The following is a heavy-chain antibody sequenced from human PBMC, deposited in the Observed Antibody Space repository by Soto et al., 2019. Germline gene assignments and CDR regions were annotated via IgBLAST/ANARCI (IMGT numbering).Heavy chain of an antibody. CDR2: LYYGRSA. CDR3: ALRSMAVVLEY. CDR1: GDSISSYY. D-gene: IGHD2-15*01. Sequence: QVQLQESGPGLVKPSETLSLTCAVSGDSISSYYCMWIRQPPGKGLESIGYLYYGRSANYNPSLKSRVTLSVDSSTNQCSLTLSSMTSADAVVYYGALRSMAVVLEYWGQGTLVTVSS. V-gene: IGHV4-59*01. J-gene: IGHJ4*02.